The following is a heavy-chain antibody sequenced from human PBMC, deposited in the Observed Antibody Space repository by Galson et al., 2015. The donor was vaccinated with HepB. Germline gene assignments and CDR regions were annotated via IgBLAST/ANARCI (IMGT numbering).Heavy chain of an antibody. CDR2: IGGSGGHT. J-gene: IGHJ4*02. CDR1: VFSFSSYV. D-gene: IGHD4-11*01. V-gene: IGHV3-23*01. Sequence: SLRLSCAASVFSFSSYVMTWVRQAPGQGLEWIAAIGGSGGHTYYADSVKGRFTISRDNSKNTLYLQMNSLRAEDSAVYYCAKGVQYQVPNRYFDYWGQGTPVTVSS. CDR3: AKGVQYQVPNRYFDY.